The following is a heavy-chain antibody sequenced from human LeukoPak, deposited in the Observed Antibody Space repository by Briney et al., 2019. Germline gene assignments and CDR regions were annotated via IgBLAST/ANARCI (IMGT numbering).Heavy chain of an antibody. V-gene: IGHV3-21*01. CDR2: ISSSGSYI. D-gene: IGHD1-26*01. J-gene: IGHJ4*02. CDR1: GFTFSSYS. Sequence: GGSLRLSCAASGFTFSSYSMNWVRQAPGKGLEWVSSISSSGSYIYYADSVKGRFTISRDNAKNSLYLQMNSLRAEDTAVYYCARSAPYSGSYAVPFDYWGQGTLVTVSS. CDR3: ARSAPYSGSYAVPFDY.